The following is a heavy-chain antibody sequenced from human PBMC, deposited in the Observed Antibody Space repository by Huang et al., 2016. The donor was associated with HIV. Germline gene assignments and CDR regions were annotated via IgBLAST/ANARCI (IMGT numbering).Heavy chain of an antibody. D-gene: IGHD1-20*01. V-gene: IGHV3-74*01. Sequence: EEQLVESGGGLVQPGGSPRLSCAASEFSLSNYWMDWVRQAPGEGLVWVSDISSDGRRTRYADSVKGRFTISRDNAKNTLYLQMNSLRAEDTAVYYCARDGNWKKVELDSWGQGTLVTVSS. J-gene: IGHJ4*02. CDR2: ISSDGRRT. CDR1: EFSLSNYW. CDR3: ARDGNWKKVELDS.